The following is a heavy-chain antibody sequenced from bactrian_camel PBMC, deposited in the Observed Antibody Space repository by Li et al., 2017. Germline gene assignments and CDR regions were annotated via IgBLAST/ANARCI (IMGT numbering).Heavy chain of an antibody. V-gene: IGHV3S53*01. Sequence: VQLVESGGGSVEAGGSLTLSCTASRSILTMYRAGWFRQDSGNKREGVVVIGTTGSTIYADSVRARFTVSRDDAGHTLGLEMTNLSPEDTAMYYCAGRQYCYRVRNVWGQGTQVTVS. CDR3: AGRQYCYRVRNV. D-gene: IGHD3*01. J-gene: IGHJ4*01. CDR1: RSILTMYR. CDR2: IGTTGST.